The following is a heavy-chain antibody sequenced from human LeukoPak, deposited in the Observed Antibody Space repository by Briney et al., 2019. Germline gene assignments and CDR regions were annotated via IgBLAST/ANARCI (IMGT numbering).Heavy chain of an antibody. CDR1: GYSFSNYW. CDR2: IYPGDSDT. CDR3: ARSAQLKWLGSPPRPYYYAVDV. Sequence: GESLKISCRSSGYSFSNYWIAWVRQMPGKGLEWMGIIYPGDSDTRDSPSFQGQVTISADKSIGTAYLQWSSLKASDTAIYYCARSAQLKWLGSPPRPYYYAVDVWGQGTTVTVSS. J-gene: IGHJ6*02. V-gene: IGHV5-51*01. D-gene: IGHD3-10*01.